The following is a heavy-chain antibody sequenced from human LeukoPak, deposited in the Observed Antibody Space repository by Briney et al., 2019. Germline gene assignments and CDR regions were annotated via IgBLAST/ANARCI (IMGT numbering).Heavy chain of an antibody. CDR1: GFTFSSFN. Sequence: GRSLRLSCAVSGFTFSSFNMNWVRHAPRKGRVWVSYISSSSSTIYYRDSVKGRFTISRDNAKNSLYLQMSSLRDEDTAVYFCARGSSLDNWGQGALVTVSS. CDR2: ISSSSSTI. J-gene: IGHJ4*02. V-gene: IGHV3-48*02. D-gene: IGHD3/OR15-3a*01. CDR3: ARGSSLDN.